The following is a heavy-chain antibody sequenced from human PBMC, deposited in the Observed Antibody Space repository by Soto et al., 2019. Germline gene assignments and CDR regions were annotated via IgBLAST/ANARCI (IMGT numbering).Heavy chain of an antibody. Sequence: QITLKESGPTLVKPTQTLTLTCTFSGFSLSTSGVGVGWIHQPPGKALEWLALIYWNDDKRYSPSLKSRLTITKDTSKNQVVLTMTNMDPVDTATYYCAHQYCSGGSCYPGVPYYFDYWGQGTLVTVSS. D-gene: IGHD2-15*01. V-gene: IGHV2-5*01. CDR3: AHQYCSGGSCYPGVPYYFDY. CDR1: GFSLSTSGVG. CDR2: IYWNDDK. J-gene: IGHJ4*02.